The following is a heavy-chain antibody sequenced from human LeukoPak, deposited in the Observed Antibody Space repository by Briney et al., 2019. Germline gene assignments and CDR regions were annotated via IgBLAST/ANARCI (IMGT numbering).Heavy chain of an antibody. CDR1: GFTVSSNY. CDR2: IYSDGRT. J-gene: IGHJ4*02. CDR3: ARNGYYDYVWGSYRYTNPKYYFDY. V-gene: IGHV3-53*01. D-gene: IGHD3-16*02. Sequence: GGSLRLSCAVSGFTVSSNYMSWVRQAPGKGLEWVSIIYSDGRTYYADSVKGRFTVSRDNSKNTLYLQMNSLRAEDTAVYYCARNGYYDYVWGSYRYTNPKYYFDYWGQGTLVTVSS.